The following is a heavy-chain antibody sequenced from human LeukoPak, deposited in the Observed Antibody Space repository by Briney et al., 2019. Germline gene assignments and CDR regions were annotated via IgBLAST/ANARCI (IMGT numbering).Heavy chain of an antibody. Sequence: SETLSLTCAVYGGSFSGYYWRWIRQPPGKGLEWVGEINYSGSTNFNPTLKSRVTISVDTSKNQFSLKLSSVTAADTAVYYCARGLGGVISFFDYGGQGTLVTVSS. J-gene: IGHJ4*02. CDR1: GGSFSGYY. CDR3: ARGLGGVISFFDY. V-gene: IGHV4-34*01. CDR2: INYSGST. D-gene: IGHD3-16*02.